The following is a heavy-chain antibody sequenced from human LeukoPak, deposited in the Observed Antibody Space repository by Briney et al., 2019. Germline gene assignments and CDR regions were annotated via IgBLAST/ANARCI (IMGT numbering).Heavy chain of an antibody. CDR1: GGTLSSYA. V-gene: IGHV1-69*04. CDR3: ARAYGSGSYPRSLFDY. CDR2: IIPILGIA. D-gene: IGHD3-10*01. Sequence: ASVKVSCKAFGGTLSSYAISWVRQAPGQGREWVGRIIPILGIANYAQKFQGRVTITADKSTRTDYMELSSLRSEDTAVYYCARAYGSGSYPRSLFDYWGQGTLVTVSS. J-gene: IGHJ4*02.